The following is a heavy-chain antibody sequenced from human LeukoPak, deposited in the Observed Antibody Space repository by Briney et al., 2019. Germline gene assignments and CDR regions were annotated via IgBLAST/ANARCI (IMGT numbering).Heavy chain of an antibody. V-gene: IGHV3-74*01. Sequence: GGSLRLSCAASGFVFSSYWMHWVRQAPGKGLVWVSRISGGGSATNYADSVKGRFTISRDNAKNTLYLQMNSLRAEDTAVYYCARGNYYGMDVWGRGTTVTDSS. CDR2: ISGGGSAT. CDR3: ARGNYYGMDV. J-gene: IGHJ6*02. CDR1: GFVFSSYW.